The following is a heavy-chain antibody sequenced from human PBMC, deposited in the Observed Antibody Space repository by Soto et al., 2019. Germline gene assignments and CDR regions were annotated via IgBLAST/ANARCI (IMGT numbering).Heavy chain of an antibody. D-gene: IGHD3-16*01. Sequence: GGSLRLSCAPSGLTFSSYTTNCVRPVPGKGQERVTIISSRSSYIYDEDSVRGRFTISRDNAKTALYMQMNSLRDEKTAEYYCARGDVGAYYGMDAWGQGTTVTVSS. J-gene: IGHJ6*02. CDR3: ARGDVGAYYGMDA. V-gene: IGHV3-21*01. CDR1: GLTFSSYT. CDR2: ISSRSSYI.